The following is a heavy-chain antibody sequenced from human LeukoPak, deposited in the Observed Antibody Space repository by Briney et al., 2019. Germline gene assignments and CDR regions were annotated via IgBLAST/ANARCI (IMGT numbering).Heavy chain of an antibody. CDR1: GFSFRSYG. Sequence: GGSLRLSCAASGFSFRSYGMHWVRQAPDKGLEWVAFIRYEGSSKYYADSVKGRFTISRDNSKNTLYLQMDSLRPEDTAGYYCAKDLLRDRWFGESWGQGTLVTVSS. V-gene: IGHV3-30*02. CDR2: IRYEGSSK. D-gene: IGHD3-10*01. CDR3: AKDLLRDRWFGES. J-gene: IGHJ5*02.